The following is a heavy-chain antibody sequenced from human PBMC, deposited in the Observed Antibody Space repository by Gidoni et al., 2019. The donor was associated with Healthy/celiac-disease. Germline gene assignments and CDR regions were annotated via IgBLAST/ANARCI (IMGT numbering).Heavy chain of an antibody. CDR2: IYYSGST. CDR1: GGSISSGGYY. J-gene: IGHJ5*02. CDR3: AGEGYDFWSGYKYHWFDP. V-gene: IGHV4-31*03. D-gene: IGHD3-3*01. Sequence: QVQLQESGTGLVKHSQTLSLTCTVPGGSISSGGYYWSWIRQHQGKGLALIGYIYYSGSTYYTPSLKRRVTISVDTSKNQFSLKLSSVTAADTAVYYCAGEGYDFWSGYKYHWFDPWGQGTLVTVSS.